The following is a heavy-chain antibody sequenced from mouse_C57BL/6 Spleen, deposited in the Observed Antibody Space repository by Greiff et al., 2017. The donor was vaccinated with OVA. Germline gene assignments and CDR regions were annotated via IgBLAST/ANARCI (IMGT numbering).Heavy chain of an antibody. Sequence: EVKVVESGGDLVKPGGSLKLSCAASGFTFSSYGMSWVRQTPDKRLEWVATISSGGSYNYYPDSGKGRFTISRDNAKNTLYLQMSSLKSEDTAMYYCARGEITTGYYAMDYWGQGTSVTVSS. J-gene: IGHJ4*01. CDR1: GFTFSSYG. CDR3: ARGEITTGYYAMDY. CDR2: ISSGGSYN. V-gene: IGHV5-6*01. D-gene: IGHD1-1*01.